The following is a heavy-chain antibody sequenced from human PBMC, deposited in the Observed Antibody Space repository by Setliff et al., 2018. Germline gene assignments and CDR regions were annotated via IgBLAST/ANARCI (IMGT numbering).Heavy chain of an antibody. V-gene: IGHV3-30-3*01. D-gene: IGHD3-10*01. CDR2: ISYDGSNK. CDR1: GFTFSSYA. CDR3: AKDLPAMVREIMYYYYGMDV. J-gene: IGHJ6*02. Sequence: GESLKISCAASGFTFSSYAMHWVRQAPGKGLEWVAVISYDGSNKYYAASVKGRFTISRDNSKNTLYLQMNSLRAEDTAVYYCAKDLPAMVREIMYYYYGMDVWGQGSTVTVSS.